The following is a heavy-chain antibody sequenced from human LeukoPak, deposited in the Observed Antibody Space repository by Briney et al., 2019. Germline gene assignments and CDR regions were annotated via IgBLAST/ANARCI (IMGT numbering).Heavy chain of an antibody. CDR2: FDPEDGET. J-gene: IGHJ4*02. D-gene: IGHD3-22*01. CDR1: GYTLTELS. V-gene: IGHV1-24*01. Sequence: ASVKVSCKVSGYTLTELSMHWVRQAPGKGLEWMGGFDPEDGETIYAQKFQGRVTMTEDTSTDTAYMELSSLRSEDTAVYYYATDPETYYYDSSGYYYTDYWGQGTLVTVSS. CDR3: ATDPETYYYDSSGYYYTDY.